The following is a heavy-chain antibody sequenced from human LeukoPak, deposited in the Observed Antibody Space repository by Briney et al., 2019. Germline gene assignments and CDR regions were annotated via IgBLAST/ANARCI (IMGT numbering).Heavy chain of an antibody. D-gene: IGHD3-10*01. CDR3: AKGNIWFGEKYGMDV. CDR1: GFTFSTYA. J-gene: IGHJ6*02. V-gene: IGHV3-23*01. CDR2: ISDSGGST. Sequence: GGSLRLSCAASGFTFSTYAMSWVRQAPGKGLVWVSGISDSGGSTYYADSVKGQFTISRDNSKNTLYLQMNSLRAEDTAVYYCAKGNIWFGEKYGMDVWGQGATVTVSS.